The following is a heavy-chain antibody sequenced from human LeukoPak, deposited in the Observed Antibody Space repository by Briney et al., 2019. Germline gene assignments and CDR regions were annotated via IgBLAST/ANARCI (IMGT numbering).Heavy chain of an antibody. J-gene: IGHJ5*02. CDR2: IYYSGST. V-gene: IGHV4-39*07. D-gene: IGHD3-3*01. Sequence: SETLSLTCTVSGGSISSSSHYWGWIRQPPGKGLEWIGSIYYSGSTYYNPSLESRVTISVDTSKNQFSLKVSSVTAADTAVYYCARAFGNPYNWFDPWGQGTLVTVSS. CDR3: ARAFGNPYNWFDP. CDR1: GGSISSSSHY.